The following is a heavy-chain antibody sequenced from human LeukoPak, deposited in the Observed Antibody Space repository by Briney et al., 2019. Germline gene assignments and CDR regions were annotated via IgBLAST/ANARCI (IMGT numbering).Heavy chain of an antibody. Sequence: PSETLSLTCTVSGGSMSSDNYYWSWIRQFPGKGLEWIGYIYYSSGSTYYNPPLEGRVFISVDTSKNQFFLKLSSVTAADTALYYCARVVHTPYDSDAFDVWGQGTMVTVSS. CDR3: ARVVHTPYDSDAFDV. J-gene: IGHJ3*01. CDR1: GGSMSSDNYY. V-gene: IGHV4-31*03. CDR2: IYYSSGST. D-gene: IGHD2-15*01.